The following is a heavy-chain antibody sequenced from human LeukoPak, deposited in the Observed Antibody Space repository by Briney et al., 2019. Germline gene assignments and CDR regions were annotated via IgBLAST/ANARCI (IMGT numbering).Heavy chain of an antibody. Sequence: SETLSLTCTVSGGSITTDYWGWIRQPPGKGLEWIGYIFYSGSAHYNPSLESRLTISLDTSRNQLSLRLTSVTAADTAVYYCAGQGTSGSYYFDYWGLGTLVTVSS. D-gene: IGHD1/OR15-1a*01. CDR2: IFYSGSA. CDR3: AGQGTSGSYYFDY. J-gene: IGHJ4*02. V-gene: IGHV4-59*08. CDR1: GGSITTDY.